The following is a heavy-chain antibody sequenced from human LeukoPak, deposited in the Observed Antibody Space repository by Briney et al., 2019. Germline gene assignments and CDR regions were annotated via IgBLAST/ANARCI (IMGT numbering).Heavy chain of an antibody. CDR2: IRSKAYGGTT. D-gene: IGHD2-2*01. V-gene: IGHV3-49*04. CDR3: TRDFVVVPAAIDLFDY. CDR1: GFTFGDYA. J-gene: IGHJ4*02. Sequence: GGSLRLSSTASGFTFGDYAMSWVRQAPGMGLEWVGFIRSKAYGGTTEYAASVKGRFTISRDDSKSIAYLQMNSLKTEDTAVYYCTRDFVVVPAAIDLFDYWGQGTLVTVSS.